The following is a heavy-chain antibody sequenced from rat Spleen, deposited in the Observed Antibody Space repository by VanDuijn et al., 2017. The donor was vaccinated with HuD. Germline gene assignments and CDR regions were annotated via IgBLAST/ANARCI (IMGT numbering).Heavy chain of an antibody. J-gene: IGHJ2*01. CDR1: GFSLTNYN. CDR3: ARDWLDY. V-gene: IGHV2-30*01. Sequence: QVQLKESGPGLVQPSQTLSLTCTVSGFSLTNYNVHWVRQPPGKGLEWLGVIWTDGNTAYNSLLKSRLSISRDISKSQVFLKMNSLQTEDTATYYCARDWLDYWGQGVMVTVSS. CDR2: IWTDGNT.